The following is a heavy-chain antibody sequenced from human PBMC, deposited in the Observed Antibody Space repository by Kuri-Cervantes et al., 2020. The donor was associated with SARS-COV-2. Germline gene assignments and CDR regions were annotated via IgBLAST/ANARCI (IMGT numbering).Heavy chain of an antibody. Sequence: GESLKSSCGASGFTFSNYAMSWVRQAPGKGLQWVSTISVSGDSTYYADAVKGRFTISRDNSKNTLYLQMNSLRAEDTAVYYCAKDLSGVSSSFFFDSWGQGTPVTVSS. CDR2: ISVSGDST. D-gene: IGHD2/OR15-2a*01. V-gene: IGHV3-23*01. CDR3: AKDLSGVSSSFFFDS. CDR1: GFTFSNYA. J-gene: IGHJ4*02.